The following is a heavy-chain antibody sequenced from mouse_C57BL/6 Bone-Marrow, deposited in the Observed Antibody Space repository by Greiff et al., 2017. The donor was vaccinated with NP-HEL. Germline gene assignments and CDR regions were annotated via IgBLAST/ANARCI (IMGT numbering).Heavy chain of an antibody. J-gene: IGHJ4*01. D-gene: IGHD2-5*01. CDR2: INPDSSTI. Sequence: EVQLQQSGGGLVQPGGSLKLSCAASGIDFSRYWMSWVRRAPGKGLEWIGEINPDSSTINYAPSLKDKFIISRDNAKNTLYLQMSKVRSEDTALYYCARDSNYAPYYAMDYWGQGTSVTVSS. CDR3: ARDSNYAPYYAMDY. V-gene: IGHV4-1*01. CDR1: GIDFSRYW.